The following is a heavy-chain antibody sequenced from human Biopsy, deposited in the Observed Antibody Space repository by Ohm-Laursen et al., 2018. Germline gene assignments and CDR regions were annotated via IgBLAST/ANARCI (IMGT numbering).Heavy chain of an antibody. CDR3: AADINVWNVNY. D-gene: IGHD1-1*01. CDR1: GYTLNELS. Sequence: ASVKVSCKVSGYTLNELSMHWVRQVPGKGLEWMGGFAPENGKTVYAQNFQARVSLTGDTSTDTAYMELRSLRSEDTAVYYCAADINVWNVNYWGQGTQVTVPS. J-gene: IGHJ4*02. V-gene: IGHV1-24*01. CDR2: FAPENGKT.